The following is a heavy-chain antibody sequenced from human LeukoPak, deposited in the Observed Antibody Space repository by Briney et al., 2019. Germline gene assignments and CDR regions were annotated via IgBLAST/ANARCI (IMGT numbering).Heavy chain of an antibody. J-gene: IGHJ4*02. V-gene: IGHV3-23*01. CDR2: ISGSGGST. CDR3: AKDGTYYDILTGYYPTPNDY. CDR1: GFTFSSYA. D-gene: IGHD3-9*01. Sequence: GGSLRLSCAASGFTFSSYAMSWVRQAPGKGLEWVSAISGSGGSTYYADSVKGRFTISRDNSKNTLYLQMNSLRAEDTAVYYCAKDGTYYDILTGYYPTPNDYWGQGTLVTVSS.